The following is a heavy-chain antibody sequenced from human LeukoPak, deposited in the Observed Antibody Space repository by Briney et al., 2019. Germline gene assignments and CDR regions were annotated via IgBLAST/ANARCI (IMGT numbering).Heavy chain of an antibody. J-gene: IGHJ5*02. V-gene: IGHV5-51*01. CDR3: ARHYSKNPEIYWFDP. CDR2: IYPGDSDT. D-gene: IGHD1-14*01. CDR1: GYTFTNYW. Sequence: KYGESLKISCKGSGYTFTNYWIGWVRQMPGKGLEWMGIIYPGDSDTRYSPSFQGQVTFSADKSISTAYLHWSSLKASDTAMYYCARHYSKNPEIYWFDPWGQGTLVTVSS.